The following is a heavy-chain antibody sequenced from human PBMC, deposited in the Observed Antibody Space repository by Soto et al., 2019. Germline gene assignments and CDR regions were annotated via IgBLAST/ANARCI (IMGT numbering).Heavy chain of an antibody. J-gene: IGHJ4*02. CDR2: IYHSGNT. D-gene: IGHD3-10*01. V-gene: IGHV4-30-2*06. CDR3: ARVRTLVRGVIPPPYFDY. Sequence: SETLSLTCVASGGSITSGGYSWTWIRQSPGKGLEWIGYIYHSGNTYYNPSLKSRVILSVDRAKNQLFLKVNSATAADTAVYYCARVRTLVRGVIPPPYFDYWGQGILVTVSS. CDR1: GGSITSGGYS.